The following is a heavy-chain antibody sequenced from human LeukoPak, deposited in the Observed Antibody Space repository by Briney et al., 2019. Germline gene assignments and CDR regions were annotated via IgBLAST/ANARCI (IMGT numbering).Heavy chain of an antibody. J-gene: IGHJ5*02. CDR1: GFTFSSYA. Sequence: PGRSLRLSCAASGFTFSSYAMHWVRQAPGEGLEWVAVISYDGSNKYYADSVKGRFTISRDNSKNTLYLQMNSLRAEDTAVYYCAREGVGCSGGSCYNWFDPWGQGTLVTVSS. CDR3: AREGVGCSGGSCYNWFDP. CDR2: ISYDGSNK. V-gene: IGHV3-30*04. D-gene: IGHD2-15*01.